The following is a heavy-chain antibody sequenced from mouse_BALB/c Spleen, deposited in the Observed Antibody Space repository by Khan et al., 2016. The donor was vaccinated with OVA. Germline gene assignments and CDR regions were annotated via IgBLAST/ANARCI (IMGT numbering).Heavy chain of an antibody. CDR3: ARKDYYDYDPFPY. CDR2: ISYSGNT. Sequence: EVQLQESGPGLVKPSQSLSLTCTVTGYSIPSEYTWNWIRQFPGNKLEWMGFISYSGNTRYNPSLKSRISITRDTSKNQFFLQLNSVTSEDTATYYCARKDYYDYDPFPYWGQRTLVTVSA. CDR1: GYSIPSEYT. J-gene: IGHJ3*01. V-gene: IGHV3-2*02. D-gene: IGHD2-4*01.